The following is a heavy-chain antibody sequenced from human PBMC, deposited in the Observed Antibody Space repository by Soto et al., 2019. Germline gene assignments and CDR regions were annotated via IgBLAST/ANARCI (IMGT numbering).Heavy chain of an antibody. CDR1: GFTFSSYT. V-gene: IGHV3-21*01. CDR3: ARGDVVVLTATSNFDY. Sequence: GGSLRLSCAASGFTFSSYTMKWVRQAPGKGLEWVASISSSYYIKYADSVKGRFTISRDNAKNSLYLQMNSLRAEDTAVYYCARGDVVVLTATSNFDYWGQGTLVTVSS. J-gene: IGHJ4*02. D-gene: IGHD2-21*02. CDR2: ISSSYYI.